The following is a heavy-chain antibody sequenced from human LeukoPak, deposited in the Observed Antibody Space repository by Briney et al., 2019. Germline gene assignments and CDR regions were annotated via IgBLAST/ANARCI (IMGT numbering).Heavy chain of an antibody. CDR1: GFTFSSYW. D-gene: IGHD3-10*01. Sequence: GGSLRLSCAASGFTFSSYWMHWVRQAPGKGLVWVSRINSDGSSTSYADSVKGRFIISRDNAKNTLYLQMNSLRAEDTAVYYCASSVLLWFGESHTAYNTDYWGQGTLVTVSS. V-gene: IGHV3-74*01. J-gene: IGHJ4*02. CDR3: ASSVLLWFGESHTAYNTDY. CDR2: INSDGSST.